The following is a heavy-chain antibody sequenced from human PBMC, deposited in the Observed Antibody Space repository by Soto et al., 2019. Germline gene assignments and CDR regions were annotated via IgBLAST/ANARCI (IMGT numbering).Heavy chain of an antibody. CDR3: ARFACCGEGFLGCYYDD. CDR2: INAGNGNT. D-gene: IGHD3-10*01. V-gene: IGHV1-3*01. Sequence: ASVKVSCQASGFTFRSFGMHWVLQAPGQRLEWMGWINAGNGNTKYSQKFQGRVTITRETSASTAYMELSSLRSEDTAVYYCARFACCGEGFLGCYYDDWGQGTLVTVYS. J-gene: IGHJ4*02. CDR1: GFTFRSFG.